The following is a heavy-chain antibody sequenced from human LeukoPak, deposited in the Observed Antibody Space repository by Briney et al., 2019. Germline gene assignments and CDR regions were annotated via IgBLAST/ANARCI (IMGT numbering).Heavy chain of an antibody. Sequence: ASVKVSCKASGYTFTGYYMHWARQAPGQGLEWMGWINPNSGGTNYAQKFQGRVTMTRDTSISTAYMELSRLRSDDTAVYYCARVSRDGYNFDYWGQGTLVTVSS. CDR3: ARVSRDGYNFDY. D-gene: IGHD5-24*01. J-gene: IGHJ4*02. V-gene: IGHV1-2*02. CDR2: INPNSGGT. CDR1: GYTFTGYY.